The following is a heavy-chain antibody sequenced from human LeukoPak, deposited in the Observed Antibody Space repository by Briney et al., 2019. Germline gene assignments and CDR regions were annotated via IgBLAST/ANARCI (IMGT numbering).Heavy chain of an antibody. J-gene: IGHJ4*02. D-gene: IGHD6-6*01. Sequence: GGSLSLSCAAPGFTFSSYSMNWVRQAPGKGLGWVSYISSSGVPYYAGSVRGGFTISRDNAKNSVYLKINSLGVEDTAVYYCGRIGYSSSSNDYWGQGTLVTVSS. V-gene: IGHV3-48*04. CDR3: GRIGYSSSSNDY. CDR1: GFTFSSYS. CDR2: ISSSGVP.